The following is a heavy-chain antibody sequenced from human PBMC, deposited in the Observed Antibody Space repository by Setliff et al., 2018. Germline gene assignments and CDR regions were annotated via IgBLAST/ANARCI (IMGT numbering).Heavy chain of an antibody. Sequence: HPGGSLRLSCAASGFTFSSYAMSWVRQAPGKGLEWVSAISGSGGSTYYADSVKGRFTISRDNSKNTLYLQMNSLRAEDTAVDYCAKDSSSGYGAGDISWFDSWGQGTLVTVSS. CDR3: AKDSSSGYGAGDISWFDS. J-gene: IGHJ5*01. CDR2: ISGSGGST. V-gene: IGHV3-23*01. D-gene: IGHD5-12*01. CDR1: GFTFSSYA.